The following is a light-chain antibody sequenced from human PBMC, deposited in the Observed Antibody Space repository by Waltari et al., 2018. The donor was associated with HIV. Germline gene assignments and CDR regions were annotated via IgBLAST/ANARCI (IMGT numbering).Light chain of an antibody. J-gene: IGKJ1*01. CDR1: QSVLYSSNNKNY. V-gene: IGKV4-1*01. CDR3: QQYYSTPVWT. CDR2: RAP. Sequence: DIVMTQSTDSLAVSLGERATINCKSSQSVLYSSNNKNYLAWYQQKPGQPPKLLIYRAPTRESGVPDRFSGSGSGTDFTLTISSLQAEDVAVYYCQQYYSTPVWTFGQGTKVEIK.